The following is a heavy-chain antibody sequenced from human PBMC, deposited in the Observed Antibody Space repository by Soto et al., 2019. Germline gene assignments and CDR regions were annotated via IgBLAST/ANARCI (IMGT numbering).Heavy chain of an antibody. J-gene: IGHJ6*02. CDR2: IIPILGIA. V-gene: IGHV1-69*02. Sequence: ASVKVSCKASGGTFSSYTISWVRQAPGQGLEWMGRIIPILGIANYAQKFQGRVTITADKSTSTAYMELSSLRSEDTAVYYCASTYYYDSSGYLHPYYYYGMDVWGQGTTVTVSS. CDR1: GGTFSSYT. CDR3: ASTYYYDSSGYLHPYYYYGMDV. D-gene: IGHD3-22*01.